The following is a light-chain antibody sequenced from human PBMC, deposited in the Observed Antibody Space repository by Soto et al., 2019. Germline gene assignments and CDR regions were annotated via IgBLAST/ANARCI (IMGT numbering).Light chain of an antibody. CDR2: GAS. CDR1: QSVYNN. Sequence: EIVMTQSPATLSVSPGERATLSCRASQSVYNNLAWYQQKPGQAPRLLIYGASTRATGIPARFSGSGSGTEFTLTISSLQSEDFATYYCLQYYNFSWTFGQGTKVEVK. J-gene: IGKJ1*01. CDR3: LQYYNFSWT. V-gene: IGKV3-15*01.